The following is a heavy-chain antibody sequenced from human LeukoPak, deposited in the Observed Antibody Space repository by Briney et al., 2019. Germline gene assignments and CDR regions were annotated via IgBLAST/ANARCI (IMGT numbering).Heavy chain of an antibody. CDR2: ISWDGGST. J-gene: IGHJ4*02. CDR3: AKATSGYNYNYFDY. Sequence: SGGSLRLSCAASGFTFDDYTMHWVRQAPGKGLEWVSLISWDGGSTYYADSVKGRFTISRDNSKNTLYLQMNSLRAEDTAVYYCAKATSGYNYNYFDYWGQGTLVTVSS. D-gene: IGHD5-24*01. V-gene: IGHV3-43*01. CDR1: GFTFDDYT.